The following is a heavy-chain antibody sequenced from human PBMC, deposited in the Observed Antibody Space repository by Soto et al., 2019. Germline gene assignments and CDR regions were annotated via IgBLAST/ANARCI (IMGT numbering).Heavy chain of an antibody. CDR1: GYTFTSYD. V-gene: IGHV1-8*01. CDR2: MNPNSGNT. CDR3: ARDGSEDFWSGYYSYYYYGVDV. J-gene: IGHJ6*02. Sequence: ASVKVSCKASGYTFTSYDINWVRQATGQGLEWMGRMNPNSGNTGYAQKFQGRVTMTRDTSTSTAYVELSSLRSEDTAVYYCARDGSEDFWSGYYSYYYYGVDVWGQGTTVTVSS. D-gene: IGHD3-3*01.